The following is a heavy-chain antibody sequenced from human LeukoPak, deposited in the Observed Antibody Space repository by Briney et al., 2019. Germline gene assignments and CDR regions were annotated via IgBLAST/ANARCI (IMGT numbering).Heavy chain of an antibody. CDR2: ISSNGGST. Sequence: GGSLRLSCAASGFTFSTYAMHWVRQAPGKGLEYVSSISSNGGSTYYANSVQGRFTISRDNSENTLYLQMGSLRAEGMAVYYCARGSITMGRGLIMAFDSWGQGTLVTVSS. J-gene: IGHJ4*02. D-gene: IGHD3-10*01. CDR3: ARGSITMGRGLIMAFDS. V-gene: IGHV3-64*01. CDR1: GFTFSTYA.